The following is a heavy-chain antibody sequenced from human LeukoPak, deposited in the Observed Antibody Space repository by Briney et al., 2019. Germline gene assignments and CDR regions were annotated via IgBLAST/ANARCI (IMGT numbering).Heavy chain of an antibody. CDR2: IYSPGTT. V-gene: IGHV4-59*12. CDR3: ARGVLYCSSTSCYLWFDP. J-gene: IGHJ5*02. CDR1: GGSFSHYY. Sequence: SETLSLTCTVSGGSFSHYYWSWIRQPPGKGLDWIGYIYSPGTTNYNPSLKSRVTISVDTSKNQFSLKLSSVTAADTAVYYCARGVLYCSSTSCYLWFDPWGQGTLVTVSS. D-gene: IGHD2-2*01.